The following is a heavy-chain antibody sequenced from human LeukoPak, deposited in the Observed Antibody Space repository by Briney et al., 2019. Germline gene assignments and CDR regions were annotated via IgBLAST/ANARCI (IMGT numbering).Heavy chain of an antibody. CDR3: ATGQTDIVY. Sequence: SETLSLTCTVSGGSISSYYWSWIRQPPGKGLEWIGYIYYSGSTNYNPSLKSRVTISVDTSKNQFSLKLSSVTAADTAVYYCATGQTDIVYWGQGTLVTVSS. CDR1: GGSISSYY. V-gene: IGHV4-59*01. J-gene: IGHJ4*02. D-gene: IGHD3-10*01. CDR2: IYYSGST.